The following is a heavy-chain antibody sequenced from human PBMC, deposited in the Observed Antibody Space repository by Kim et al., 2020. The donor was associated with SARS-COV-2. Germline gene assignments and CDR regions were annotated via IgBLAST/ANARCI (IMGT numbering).Heavy chain of an antibody. V-gene: IGHV3-7*03. CDR2: IKQDGSEK. Sequence: GGSLRLSCAASGFTFSSYWMSWVRQAPGKGLEWVANIKQDGSEKYYVDSVKGRFTISRDNAKNSLYLQMNSLRAEDTAVYYCARALTHHYYDSSGYYDYWGQGTLVTVSS. D-gene: IGHD3-22*01. J-gene: IGHJ4*02. CDR3: ARALTHHYYDSSGYYDY. CDR1: GFTFSSYW.